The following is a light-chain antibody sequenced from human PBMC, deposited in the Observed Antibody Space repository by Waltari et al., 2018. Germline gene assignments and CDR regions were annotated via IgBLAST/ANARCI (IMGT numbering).Light chain of an antibody. CDR2: LGS. J-gene: IGKJ1*01. CDR1: QSLLHSNGYNY. Sequence: DSVMTQSPLSLPVTPGEPASIPCRHSQSLLHSNGYNYLDWYLQKPGQSPQLLIYLGSNRASGVPDRFSGSGSGTDFTLKISRVEAEDVGVYYCMQALQTPWTFGQGTKVEIK. V-gene: IGKV2-28*01. CDR3: MQALQTPWT.